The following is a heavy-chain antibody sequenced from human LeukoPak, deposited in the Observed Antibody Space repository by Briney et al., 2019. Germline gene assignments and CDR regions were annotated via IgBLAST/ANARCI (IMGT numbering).Heavy chain of an antibody. CDR3: AKVEQLVLFQDYYYGMDV. Sequence: GGSLRLSCAASGFTFSSYAMSWVRQAPGKGLEWVSAISGSGGSTYYADSVKGRFTISRDNSKNTLYLQMNSLRAEDTAVYYXAKVEQLVLFQDYYYGMDVWGQGTTVTVSS. J-gene: IGHJ6*02. D-gene: IGHD6-6*01. V-gene: IGHV3-23*01. CDR1: GFTFSSYA. CDR2: ISGSGGST.